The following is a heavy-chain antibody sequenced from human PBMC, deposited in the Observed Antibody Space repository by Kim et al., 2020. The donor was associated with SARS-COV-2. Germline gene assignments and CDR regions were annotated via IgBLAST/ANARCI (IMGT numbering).Heavy chain of an antibody. J-gene: IGHJ4*02. D-gene: IGHD2-15*01. CDR1: GGSVSSGSYY. CDR3: AREGDGYCSGGSCYAFDY. Sequence: SETLSLTCTVSGGSVSSGSYYWSWIRQPPGKGLEWIGYIYYSGSTNYNPSLKSRVTISVDTSKNQFSLKLSSVTAADTAVYYCAREGDGYCSGGSCYAFDYWGQGTLVTVSS. V-gene: IGHV4-61*01. CDR2: IYYSGST.